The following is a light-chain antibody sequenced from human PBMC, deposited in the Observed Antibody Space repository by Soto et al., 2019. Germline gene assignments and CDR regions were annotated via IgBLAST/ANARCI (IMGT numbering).Light chain of an antibody. V-gene: IGLV2-23*01. CDR1: SSDVGSYNL. Sequence: QSALTQAASVSGSPGQSVTISCTGTSSDVGSYNLVSWYQQHPGKAPKLMIYEGGKRPSGVSNRFSGSKSGNTASLTISGLQAADEADYYCCSYAGSSTYVFGTGTKLTAL. J-gene: IGLJ1*01. CDR3: CSYAGSSTYV. CDR2: EGG.